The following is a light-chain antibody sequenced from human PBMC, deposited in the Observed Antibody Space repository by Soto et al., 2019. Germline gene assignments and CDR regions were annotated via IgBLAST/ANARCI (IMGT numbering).Light chain of an antibody. Sequence: QSVLTQPPSVSESPRQRVTISCSGSSSNIGNNAVNWYQQLPGKAPKLLIYYDDLLPSGVSDRFSCSTSGTSASLAISGLQSEEEADYYCAAWDDSLNGYVFGTGTKLTVL. CDR3: AAWDDSLNGYV. CDR2: YDD. J-gene: IGLJ1*01. V-gene: IGLV1-36*01. CDR1: SSNIGNNA.